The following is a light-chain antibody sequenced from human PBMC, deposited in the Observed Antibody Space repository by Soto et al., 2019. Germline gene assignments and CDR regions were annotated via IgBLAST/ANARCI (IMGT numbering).Light chain of an antibody. V-gene: IGLV3-1*01. CDR3: QAWDSSTAIYV. Sequence: SYELTQPPSVSVSPGQTASITCSGDKLGEKYVSWYQQKPGQSPVLVMYQDIKRPSGIPERFSGSNSGNTATLTISGIQAMDEADYYCQAWDSSTAIYVFGTGTKVTVL. CDR1: KLGEKY. J-gene: IGLJ1*01. CDR2: QDI.